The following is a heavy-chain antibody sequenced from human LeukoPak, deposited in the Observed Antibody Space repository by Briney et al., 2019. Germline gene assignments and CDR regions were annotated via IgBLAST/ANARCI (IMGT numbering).Heavy chain of an antibody. CDR2: INHSGST. J-gene: IGHJ4*02. V-gene: IGHV4-34*01. CDR1: GGSFSGYY. CDR3: ARGFKGPLFGVAYFDY. D-gene: IGHD3-3*01. Sequence: SETLSLTCAVYGGSFSGYYWSWIRQPPGKGLEWIGVINHSGSTNYNPSLKSRVTISVDTSKNQFSLKLSSVTAADTAVYYCARGFKGPLFGVAYFDYWGQGTLVTVSS.